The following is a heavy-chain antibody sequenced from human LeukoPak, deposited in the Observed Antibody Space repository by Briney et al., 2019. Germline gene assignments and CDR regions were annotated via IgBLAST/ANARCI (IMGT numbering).Heavy chain of an antibody. Sequence: PGGSLRLSCAASGFTFSSYWMSWVRQAPGKGLEWVANIKQDGSEKYYVDSVKGRFTISRDNAKNSLYLQMNSLRAEDTAVYYCAGLSISEWLLGNFDYWGQGTLVTVSS. CDR3: AGLSISEWLLGNFDY. CDR1: GFTFSSYW. J-gene: IGHJ4*02. V-gene: IGHV3-7*03. D-gene: IGHD3-3*01. CDR2: IKQDGSEK.